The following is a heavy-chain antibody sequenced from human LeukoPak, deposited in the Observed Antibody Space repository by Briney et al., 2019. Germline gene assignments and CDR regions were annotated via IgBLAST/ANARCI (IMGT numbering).Heavy chain of an antibody. CDR1: GGSISSSNW. J-gene: IGHJ4*02. V-gene: IGHV4-4*02. Sequence: SETLSLTCAVSGGSISSSNWWSWVRQPPGKGLEWIGEIYHSGSTNYNPSLKSRVTISVGKSKNQFSLKLSSVTAADTAVYYCASRGYSSGGRVDYWGQGTLVTVSS. D-gene: IGHD6-19*01. CDR2: IYHSGST. CDR3: ASRGYSSGGRVDY.